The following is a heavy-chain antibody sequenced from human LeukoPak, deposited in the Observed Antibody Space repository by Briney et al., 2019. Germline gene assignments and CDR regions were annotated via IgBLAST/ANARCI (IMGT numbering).Heavy chain of an antibody. V-gene: IGHV2-70*01. CDR1: GFSLITSGMC. CDR2: IDWDDDK. Sequence: SGPTLVHPTPALTLTFTFSGFSLITSGMCVSWIRQPPVKALEWLALIDWDDDKYYSTSLKTRLTISKDTFKNQVVLTMTNMDPVDTATYYCARISAYGDYYFDYWGQGTLVAVSS. D-gene: IGHD4-17*01. J-gene: IGHJ4*02. CDR3: ARISAYGDYYFDY.